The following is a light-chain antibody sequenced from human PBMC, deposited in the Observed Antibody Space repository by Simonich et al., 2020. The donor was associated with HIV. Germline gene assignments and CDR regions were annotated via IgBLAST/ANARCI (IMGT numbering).Light chain of an antibody. V-gene: IGKV3-20*01. Sequence: EIVLKQSPGTLSLSPGERATPPCRACQSVISSYLTWYQHKPCQAPRLLMYGASRRATGIPDRCSGSGSGTDFTLTISRLEPEEYAVYYCQQYGSSPETFGQGTKVEIK. CDR2: GAS. J-gene: IGKJ1*01. CDR1: QSVISSY. CDR3: QQYGSSPET.